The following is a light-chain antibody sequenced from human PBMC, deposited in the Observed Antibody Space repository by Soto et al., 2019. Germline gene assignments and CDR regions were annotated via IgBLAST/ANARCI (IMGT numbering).Light chain of an antibody. CDR3: QQYGSSPPIT. Sequence: EILMTQSPATLSVSPGETVTLSCRASQSVSTKLAWYQQKPGQAPRLLINGASTRATGVPARFSGWGSGTEFTLTISSLQSEDFAVYYCQQYGSSPPITFGQGTRLEIK. CDR2: GAS. CDR1: QSVSTK. J-gene: IGKJ5*01. V-gene: IGKV3-15*01.